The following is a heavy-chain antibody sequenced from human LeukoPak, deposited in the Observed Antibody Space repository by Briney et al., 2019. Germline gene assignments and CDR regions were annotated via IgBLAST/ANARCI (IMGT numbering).Heavy chain of an antibody. V-gene: IGHV3-11*01. J-gene: IGHJ5*02. D-gene: IGHD6-19*01. CDR3: ARDQRSSGWFNLRFDP. CDR1: GFTFSDYY. CDR2: ISSSGSTI. Sequence: GGSLRLSCAASGFTFSDYYMSWIRQAPGKGLEWVSYISSSGSTIYYADSVKGRFTISRDNAKNSLYLQMNSLRAEDTAVYYCARDQRSSGWFNLRFDPWGQGTLVTVSS.